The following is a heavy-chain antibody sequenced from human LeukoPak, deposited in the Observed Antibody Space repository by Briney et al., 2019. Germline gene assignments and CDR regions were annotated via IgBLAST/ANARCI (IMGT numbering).Heavy chain of an antibody. D-gene: IGHD2-8*01. CDR2: ISGSGGSK. J-gene: IGHJ4*02. V-gene: IGHV3-23*01. CDR3: AKAGAIMVYAKYYFDY. CDR1: GFTFSSYA. Sequence: PGGSLRLSCAASGFTFSSYAMSWVRQAPGKGLEWVSAISGSGGSKYYADSVKGRLTISSDNSKNTLYLQMNSLRAEDTAVYYCAKAGAIMVYAKYYFDYWGQGTLVTVSS.